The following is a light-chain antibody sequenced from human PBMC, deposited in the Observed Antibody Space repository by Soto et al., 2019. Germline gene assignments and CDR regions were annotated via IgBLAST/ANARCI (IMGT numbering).Light chain of an antibody. J-gene: IGKJ2*01. CDR3: PQYGSSPYT. Sequence: EIVLTQSPGTLSLSPGERATLSCRASQSVSNNFIAWIQQRPGQAPRPLIYTTSNRATGIPDRFSGTGSGTDFTLTISRLEPEDFGVFYCPQYGSSPYTFGQGTKLEIK. CDR1: QSVSNNF. V-gene: IGKV3-20*01. CDR2: TTS.